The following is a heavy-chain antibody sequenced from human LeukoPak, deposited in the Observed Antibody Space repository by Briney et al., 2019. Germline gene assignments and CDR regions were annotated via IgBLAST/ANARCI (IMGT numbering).Heavy chain of an antibody. Sequence: SETLSLTCTVSGGSISSSSYYWGWIRQPPGKGLEWIGSIYYSGSTNYNPSLKSRVTISVDTSKNQFSLKLSSVTAADTAVYYCARGLREITGTTGEAGWFDPWGQGTLVTVSS. CDR3: ARGLREITGTTGEAGWFDP. J-gene: IGHJ5*02. CDR1: GGSISSSSYY. V-gene: IGHV4-39*07. D-gene: IGHD1-20*01. CDR2: IYYSGST.